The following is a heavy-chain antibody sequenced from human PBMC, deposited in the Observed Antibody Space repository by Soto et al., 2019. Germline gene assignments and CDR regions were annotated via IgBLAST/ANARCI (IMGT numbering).Heavy chain of an antibody. V-gene: IGHV1-69*05. CDR1: GGTFSSYA. Sequence: QVQLVQSGAEVKKPGSSVKVSCKASGGTFSSYAISWVRQAPGQGLEWMGGIIPIFGTANYAQKFQGRVTITXXEXTXXAYMELSSLRSEDTAVYYCAGPNGSLPESVAYFQHWGQGTLVTVSS. D-gene: IGHD2-15*01. CDR2: IIPIFGTA. CDR3: AGPNGSLPESVAYFQH. J-gene: IGHJ1*01.